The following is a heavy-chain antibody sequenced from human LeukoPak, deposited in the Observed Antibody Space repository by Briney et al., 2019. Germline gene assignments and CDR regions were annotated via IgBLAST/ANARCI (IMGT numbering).Heavy chain of an antibody. CDR3: AKDLNPETMPFDY. D-gene: IGHD2-2*01. Sequence: PGRSLRLSCAASGFTFSSCGMHWVRQAPGKGLEWVAVISYDGNNKYYADSVKGRFTISRDNSKNTLYLQMNSLRAEDTAVYYCAKDLNPETMPFDYWGQGTLVTVSS. CDR1: GFTFSSCG. V-gene: IGHV3-30*18. CDR2: ISYDGNNK. J-gene: IGHJ4*02.